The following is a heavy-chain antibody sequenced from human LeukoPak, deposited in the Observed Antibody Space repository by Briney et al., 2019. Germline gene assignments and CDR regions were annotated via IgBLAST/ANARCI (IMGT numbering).Heavy chain of an antibody. J-gene: IGHJ6*03. D-gene: IGHD6-13*01. CDR1: GFTFSSYS. CDR2: ISSSSSTI. Sequence: GGSLRLSCAASGFTFSSYSMNWVRQAPGKGLEWVSYISSSSSTIYYADSVKGRFTISRDNAKNSLYLQMNSLRAEDTAVYYCARGEAAAGTGYYYYMDVWGKGTTVTVSS. CDR3: ARGEAAAGTGYYYYMDV. V-gene: IGHV3-48*01.